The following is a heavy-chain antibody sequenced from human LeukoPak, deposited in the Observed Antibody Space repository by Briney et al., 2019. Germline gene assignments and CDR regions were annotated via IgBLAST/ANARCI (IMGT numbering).Heavy chain of an antibody. J-gene: IGHJ3*02. V-gene: IGHV1-46*01. CDR3: AKDPRDISTGNYDEFDI. CDR1: GYTFTSYY. Sequence: GASVKVSCKASGYTFTSYYMHWVRQAPGQGLEWMGIINPSGGSTSYAQKFQGRVTMTRDMSTSTFYMELSNLVSEDTAVYYCAKDPRDISTGNYDEFDIWGQGTMVTVSS. CDR2: INPSGGST. D-gene: IGHD3-9*01.